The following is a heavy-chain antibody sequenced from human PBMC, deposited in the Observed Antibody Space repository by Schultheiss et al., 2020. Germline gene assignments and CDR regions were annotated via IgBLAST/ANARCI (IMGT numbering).Heavy chain of an antibody. Sequence: SETLSLTCTVSGYSISSGYYWGWIRQPPGKGLEWIGSIYHSGSTYYNPSLKSRVTISVDTSKNQFSLKLSSVTAADTAVYYCARYEGGDSSGYYGVYWFDPWGQGTLVTVSS. J-gene: IGHJ5*02. CDR3: ARYEGGDSSGYYGVYWFDP. CDR2: IYHSGST. V-gene: IGHV4-38-2*02. D-gene: IGHD3-22*01. CDR1: GYSISSGYY.